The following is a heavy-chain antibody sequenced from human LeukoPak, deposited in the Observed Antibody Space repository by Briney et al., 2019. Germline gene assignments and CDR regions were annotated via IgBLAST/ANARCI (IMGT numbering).Heavy chain of an antibody. CDR2: IYHSGST. CDR1: GYSISSGYY. J-gene: IGHJ4*02. V-gene: IGHV4-38-2*01. Sequence: SETLSLTXAVSGYSISSGYYWGWIRQPPGKGLEWIGSIYHSGSTYYNPSLKSRVTISVDTSKNQFSLKLSSVTAADTAVYYCARSYPRIAARCYFDYWGQGTLVTVSS. CDR3: ARSYPRIAARCYFDY. D-gene: IGHD6-6*01.